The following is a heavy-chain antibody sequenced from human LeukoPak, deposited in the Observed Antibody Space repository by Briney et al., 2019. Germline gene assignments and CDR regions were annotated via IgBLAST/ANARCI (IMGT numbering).Heavy chain of an antibody. J-gene: IGHJ3*02. Sequence: GRSLRLSCAASGFTFSSYAMHWVRQAPGKGLEWVAVISYDGSNKYYADSVKGRFTISRDNSKNTLYLQMNSLRAEDTAVYYCARDLRFLEWLDAFDIWGQGTMVTVSS. V-gene: IGHV3-30-3*01. CDR3: ARDLRFLEWLDAFDI. D-gene: IGHD3-3*01. CDR1: GFTFSSYA. CDR2: ISYDGSNK.